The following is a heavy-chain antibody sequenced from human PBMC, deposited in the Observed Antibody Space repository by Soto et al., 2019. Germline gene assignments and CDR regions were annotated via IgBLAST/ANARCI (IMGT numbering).Heavy chain of an antibody. CDR3: ARNPSFTYYYDSSGYLPYYYGMDV. CDR2: IYHSGST. CDR1: GGSISSSIW. J-gene: IGHJ6*02. Sequence: SETLSLTCAVSGGSISSSIWWSWVRQPPGKGLEWIGEIYHSGSTNYNPSLKSRVTISVDKSKNQFSLKLSSVTAADTAVYYCARNPSFTYYYDSSGYLPYYYGMDVWGQGTTVTVSS. V-gene: IGHV4-4*02. D-gene: IGHD3-22*01.